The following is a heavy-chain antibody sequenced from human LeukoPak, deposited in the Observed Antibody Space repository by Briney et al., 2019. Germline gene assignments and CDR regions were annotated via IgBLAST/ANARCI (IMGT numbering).Heavy chain of an antibody. CDR1: GYTLTGLS. Sequence: ASVKVSCKVSGYTLTGLSVHWVRQAPGKGLEWMGGFDPEDGETIYAQKFQGRVTMTEDTSTDTAYMELSSLRSEDTAVYYCATVRKDYDFWSGYSPDAFDIWGQGTMVTVSS. D-gene: IGHD3-3*01. V-gene: IGHV1-24*01. CDR2: FDPEDGET. CDR3: ATVRKDYDFWSGYSPDAFDI. J-gene: IGHJ3*02.